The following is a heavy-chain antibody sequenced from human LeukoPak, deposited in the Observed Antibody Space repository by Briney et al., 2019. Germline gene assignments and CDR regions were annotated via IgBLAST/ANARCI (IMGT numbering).Heavy chain of an antibody. CDR2: ICGSGTNT. Sequence: GGSLRLSCAASGFTFSSYVMSWVREAPGKGLEWGSGICGSGTNTYYADSMKGRFTISRDNSKNTRYLQMNSLRAEDTAVYYCAKKDIVVVPAAFDYWGQGTLVTVAS. J-gene: IGHJ4*02. D-gene: IGHD2-2*01. CDR1: GFTFSSYV. CDR3: AKKDIVVVPAAFDY. V-gene: IGHV3-23*01.